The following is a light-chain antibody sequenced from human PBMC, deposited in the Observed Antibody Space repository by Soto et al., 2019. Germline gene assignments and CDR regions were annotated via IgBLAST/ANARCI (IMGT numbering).Light chain of an antibody. V-gene: IGKV3-20*01. CDR1: QSVSSSY. CDR3: QQYGSSPTIT. J-gene: IGKJ5*01. Sequence: EIVLTQSPDTLSLSPGDRATLSCRASQSVSSSYLAWYQQKPGQAHRLLIYGASSRATGIPDRFSGSGSGTDFTLTISRLEPEDFAVYYCQQYGSSPTITFGQGTRLEIK. CDR2: GAS.